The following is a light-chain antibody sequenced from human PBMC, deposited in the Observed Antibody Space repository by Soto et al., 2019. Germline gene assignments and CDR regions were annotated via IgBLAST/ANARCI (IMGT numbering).Light chain of an antibody. CDR3: QQLNNNPLT. V-gene: IGKV1-9*01. Sequence: DIQLTQSPSFLSASVGARVTITCRASQGINSYLAWYQQKPGKVPKLLIYGASTLQSGVPSRFSGSGTGTEFTLTITSLQPEDFAAFYCQQLNNNPLTFGGGTKVEIK. J-gene: IGKJ4*01. CDR2: GAS. CDR1: QGINSY.